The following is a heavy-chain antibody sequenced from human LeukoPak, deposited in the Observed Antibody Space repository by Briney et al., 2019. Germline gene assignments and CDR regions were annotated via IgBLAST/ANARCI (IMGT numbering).Heavy chain of an antibody. V-gene: IGHV1-18*01. CDR2: ISAYNGNT. CDR3: ARDIVAARPGYYYYYMDV. CDR1: GYTFTSYG. J-gene: IGHJ6*03. Sequence: ASVKVSCKASGYTFTSYGISWARQAPGQGLEWMGWISAYNGNTNYAQKLQGRVTMTADTSTSTAYMELRSLRSDDTAVYYCARDIVAARPGYYYYYMDVWGKGTTVTVSS. D-gene: IGHD6-6*01.